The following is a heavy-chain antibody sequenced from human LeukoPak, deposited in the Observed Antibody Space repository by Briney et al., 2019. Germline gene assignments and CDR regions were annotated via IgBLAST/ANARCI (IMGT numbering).Heavy chain of an antibody. CDR2: IYYSGST. J-gene: IGHJ6*03. Sequence: SETLSLTCTVSGGSISSSSYYWGWIRQPPGKGLEWIGSIYYSGSTYYNPSLKSRVTISVDTSKNQFSLKLSSVTAADTAVYYCARTGELEDYYYYMDVWGKGTTVTISS. V-gene: IGHV4-39*01. CDR3: ARTGELEDYYYYMDV. D-gene: IGHD1-26*01. CDR1: GGSISSSSYY.